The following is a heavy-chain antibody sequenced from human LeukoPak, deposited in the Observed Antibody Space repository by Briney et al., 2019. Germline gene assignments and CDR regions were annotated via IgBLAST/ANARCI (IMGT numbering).Heavy chain of an antibody. CDR3: ARDRSGWTVDY. J-gene: IGHJ4*02. CDR1: GYTFTSFH. CDR2: IIPSDGST. V-gene: IGHV1-46*01. Sequence: ASVKVSCKASGYTFTSFHMHWVRQAPGQGREWMGMIIPSDGSTSSAQKFQGRVIMTRDTSTSTVYMELSGLRSEDTAVIYCARDRSGWTVDYWGQGTLVTVSA. D-gene: IGHD6-19*01.